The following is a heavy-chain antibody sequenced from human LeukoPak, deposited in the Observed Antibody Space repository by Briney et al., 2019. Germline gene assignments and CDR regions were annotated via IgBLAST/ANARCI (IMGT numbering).Heavy chain of an antibody. CDR1: GGSISSGGYY. V-gene: IGHV4-30-2*01. D-gene: IGHD2/OR15-2a*01. CDR2: IYHSGST. CDR3: SRGFYAVNY. Sequence: SETLSLTCTVPGGSISSGGYYWSWIRQPPGKGLECIGYIYHSGSTYYNPSLKSRVTISVDRSKNQFSLKLSSVTAADTAVYYCSRGFYAVNYWGQGTLVTVSS. J-gene: IGHJ4*02.